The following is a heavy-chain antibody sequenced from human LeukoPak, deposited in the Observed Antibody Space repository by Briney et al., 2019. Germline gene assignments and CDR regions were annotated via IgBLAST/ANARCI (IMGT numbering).Heavy chain of an antibody. V-gene: IGHV3-21*01. CDR3: AREGCNWSFEY. CDR2: ISGTSSYI. D-gene: IGHD1-1*01. Sequence: GGSLRLSCAASGFTFSTYNMNWVRQAPGKGLEWVSSISGTSSYIYYADSVKGRFTISRDNAKNSLYLQMNSLRAEDTAVYYCAREGCNWSFEYWGQGTLVTVSS. J-gene: IGHJ4*02. CDR1: GFTFSTYN.